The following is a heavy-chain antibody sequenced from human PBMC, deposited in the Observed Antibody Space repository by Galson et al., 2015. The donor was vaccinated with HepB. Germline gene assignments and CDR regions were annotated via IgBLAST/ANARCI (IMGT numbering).Heavy chain of an antibody. CDR2: IYWDDDK. D-gene: IGHD3-22*01. V-gene: IGHV2-5*02. Sequence: PALVKPTQTLTLTCTFSGFSLSSSGVGVGWIRQPPGKALEWLALIYWDDDKWYSPSLKSRLTITKDTSKNQVVLTMTNMDPVDTATYYCAHRGDYYGSLGYIKPFFDIWGQGTLVTVSS. CDR1: GFSLSSSGVG. J-gene: IGHJ3*02. CDR3: AHRGDYYGSLGYIKPFFDI.